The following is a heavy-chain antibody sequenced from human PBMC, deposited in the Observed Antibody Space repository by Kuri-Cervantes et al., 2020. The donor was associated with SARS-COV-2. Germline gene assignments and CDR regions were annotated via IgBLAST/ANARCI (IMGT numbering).Heavy chain of an antibody. J-gene: IGHJ6*03. CDR1: GFTVSSNY. D-gene: IGHD2-2*01. CDR3: AREGLGSTYYMDV. Sequence: GGSLRLSCAASGFTVSSNYMSWVRQASGKGLEWVGRVRGKANNYATAYAASVKGRFTISRDNAKNSLYLQMNSLRAEDTAVYYCAREGLGSTYYMDVWGKGTTVTVSS. CDR2: VRGKANNYAT. V-gene: IGHV3-73*01.